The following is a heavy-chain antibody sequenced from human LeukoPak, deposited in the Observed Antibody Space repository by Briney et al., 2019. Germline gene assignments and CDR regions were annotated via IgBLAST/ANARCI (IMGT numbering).Heavy chain of an antibody. Sequence: PSETLSLTCTVSGGSISSGDYDWRWIRQPTGKGLEWIGYIYYSGSTYYNPAIKSRITISVDTSKNQFSLKLSSVTAADTAVYYCARVEQQLALYWFDPWGQGTLVTVSS. J-gene: IGHJ5*02. CDR1: GGSISSGDYD. CDR2: IYYSGST. CDR3: ARVEQQLALYWFDP. D-gene: IGHD6-13*01. V-gene: IGHV4-30-4*08.